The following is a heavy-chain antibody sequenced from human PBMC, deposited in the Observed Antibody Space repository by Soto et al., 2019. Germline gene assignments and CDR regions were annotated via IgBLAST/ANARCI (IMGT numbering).Heavy chain of an antibody. V-gene: IGHV4-30-4*01. J-gene: IGHJ4*02. CDR1: GASISSGDYY. Sequence: QVQLQESGPGLVKPSQTLSLTCTVSGASISSGDYYWTWIRQPPGKGLEWIGSIYYSGNTYYNPSLKSRVTISVEPSNNQFSLKMSSVTAADTAVYYCARASYDSSTYYLDYWGQGTLVTVSS. CDR2: IYYSGNT. D-gene: IGHD3-22*01. CDR3: ARASYDSSTYYLDY.